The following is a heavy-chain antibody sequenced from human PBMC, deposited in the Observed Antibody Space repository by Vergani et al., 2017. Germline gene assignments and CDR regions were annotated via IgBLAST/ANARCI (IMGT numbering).Heavy chain of an antibody. CDR3: ARGDYYVSSGYPYYYDGMDG. CDR1: GGSISSGSYY. V-gene: IGHV4-61*02. CDR2: IYTSGST. J-gene: IGHJ6*02. Sequence: QVQLQESGPGLVKPSQTLSLTCTVSGGSISSGSYYCSWIRPPAGKGLEWIGCIYTSGSTNYNPSLKSRVTISVDTSKNQFSLKLSSVTAADTAVYYCARGDYYVSSGYPYYYDGMDGWSQGRTVTVSS. D-gene: IGHD3-22*01.